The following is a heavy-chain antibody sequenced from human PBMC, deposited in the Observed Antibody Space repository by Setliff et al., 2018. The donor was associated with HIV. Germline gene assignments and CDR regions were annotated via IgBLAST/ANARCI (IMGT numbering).Heavy chain of an antibody. CDR2: ITGSGSST. V-gene: IGHV3-23*01. Sequence: LSLSCAASGFTFSNAWMSWVRQAPGKGLEWVSAITGSGSSTFYADSVKGRFSISRDNSKDTLYLQMNSLRAEDTAVYYCAKVVAGLDYWGPGTLVTVSS. J-gene: IGHJ4*02. D-gene: IGHD6-19*01. CDR1: GFTFSNAW. CDR3: AKVVAGLDY.